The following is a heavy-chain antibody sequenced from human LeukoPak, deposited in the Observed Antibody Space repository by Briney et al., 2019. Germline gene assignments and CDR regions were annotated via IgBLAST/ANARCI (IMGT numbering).Heavy chain of an antibody. Sequence: SQTLSLTCTVSGGSISSGSYYWSWIRQPAGKGLEWIGRIYTSGSTNYNPSLKSRVTISVDTSKNQFSLKLSSVTAADTAVYYCARLSIQLWPGFDYWGQGTLVTVSS. CDR1: GGSISSGSYY. V-gene: IGHV4-61*02. CDR3: ARLSIQLWPGFDY. CDR2: IYTSGST. J-gene: IGHJ4*02. D-gene: IGHD5-18*01.